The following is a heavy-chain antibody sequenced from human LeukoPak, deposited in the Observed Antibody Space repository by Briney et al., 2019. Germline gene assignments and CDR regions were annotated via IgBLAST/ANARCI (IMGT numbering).Heavy chain of an antibody. Sequence: SETLSLTCAVYGGSFSGYYWSWIRQPPGKELEWIGEINHSGSTNYNPSLKSRVTISVDTSKNQFSLKLSSVTAADTAVYYCARGGIAAAEAFDYWGQGTLVTVSS. CDR1: GGSFSGYY. D-gene: IGHD6-13*01. CDR3: ARGGIAAAEAFDY. J-gene: IGHJ4*02. V-gene: IGHV4-34*01. CDR2: INHSGST.